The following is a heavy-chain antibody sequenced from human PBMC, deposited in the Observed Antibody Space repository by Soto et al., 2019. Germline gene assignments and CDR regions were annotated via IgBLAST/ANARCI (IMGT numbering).Heavy chain of an antibody. CDR3: AKETKYYDILTGYSGRGYFDY. Sequence: EVQLLESGGGLVQPGGSLRLSCAASGFTFSSYAMSWVRQAPGKGLEWVSAISGSGGSTYYADSVKGRFTISRDNSKNTLYLQMNSLRAEDTAVYYCAKETKYYDILTGYSGRGYFDYWGQGTLVTVSS. CDR2: ISGSGGST. D-gene: IGHD3-9*01. CDR1: GFTFSSYA. V-gene: IGHV3-23*01. J-gene: IGHJ4*02.